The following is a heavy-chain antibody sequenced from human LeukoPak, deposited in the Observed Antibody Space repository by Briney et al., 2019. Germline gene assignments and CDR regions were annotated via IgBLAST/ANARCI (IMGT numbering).Heavy chain of an antibody. Sequence: GGSLRLSCAASGFTFNSYSMNWVRQAPGKGLEWVSSINSGNSNIYYADSVRGRFTISRDNAKNLLYLQMNSLRAEDTAVYYCANLRRDGYFYYYYYMDVWGKGTTVTVSS. J-gene: IGHJ6*03. CDR1: GFTFNSYS. D-gene: IGHD5-24*01. CDR2: INSGNSNI. V-gene: IGHV3-21*01. CDR3: ANLRRDGYFYYYYYMDV.